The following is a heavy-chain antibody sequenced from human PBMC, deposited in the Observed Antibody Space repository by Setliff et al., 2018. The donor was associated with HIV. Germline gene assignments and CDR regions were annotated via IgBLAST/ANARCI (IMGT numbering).Heavy chain of an antibody. V-gene: IGHV1-8*02. Sequence: ASVKVSCKASGYTFTNYDINWVRQATGQGLEWMGRMNPNSGNTGYAQEIQGRVTMTRNTSISTAYMELSSLRSEDTAVYYCARMDYYYYYMDVWGKGTTVTVSS. J-gene: IGHJ6*03. CDR2: MNPNSGNT. CDR3: ARMDYYYYYMDV. CDR1: GYTFTNYD.